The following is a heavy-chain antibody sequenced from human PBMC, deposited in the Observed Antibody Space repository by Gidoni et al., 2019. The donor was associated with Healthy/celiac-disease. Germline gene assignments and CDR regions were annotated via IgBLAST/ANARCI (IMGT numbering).Heavy chain of an antibody. D-gene: IGHD3-9*01. J-gene: IGHJ3*02. CDR2: FDPEYGET. Sequence: KVSGYTLTELSMHGVRQAPGKGLEWMGGFDPEYGETIYAQKFQGRVTMTEDTSTDTAYMELSSLRSEDTAVYYCARGEYYDILTGYSTDAFDIWGQGTMVTVSS. CDR3: ARGEYYDILTGYSTDAFDI. CDR1: GYTLTELS. V-gene: IGHV1-24*01.